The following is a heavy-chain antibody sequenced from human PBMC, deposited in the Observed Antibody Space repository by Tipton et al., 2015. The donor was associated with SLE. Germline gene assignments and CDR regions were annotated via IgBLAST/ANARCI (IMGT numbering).Heavy chain of an antibody. V-gene: IGHV4-59*01. CDR3: ARAVRAGYFDL. D-gene: IGHD6-19*01. CDR1: GGSISSYY. CDR2: IYYSGST. J-gene: IGHJ2*01. Sequence: TLSLTCTVSGGSISSYYRSWIRQPPGKGLEWIGYIYYSGSTNYNPSLKSRVTISVDTSKNQFSLKLSSVTAADTAVYYCARAVRAGYFDLWGRGTLVTVSS.